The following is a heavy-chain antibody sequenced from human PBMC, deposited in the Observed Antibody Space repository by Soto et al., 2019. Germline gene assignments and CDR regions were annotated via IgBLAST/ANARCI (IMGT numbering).Heavy chain of an antibody. CDR2: VTADGGT. V-gene: IGHV3-23*01. Sequence: EVQVLESGGGLVQPGGPLRLSCEGSGFTVSSHAMTWIRQAPGKGPEWVSTVTADGGTYYADSVKGRFAMSRDTSENTLFLQMNSLGAEDTAAYYCAPHVSCSGGSCKYDAFAIRGQGTMVTVSS. CDR1: GFTVSSHA. D-gene: IGHD2-15*01. CDR3: APHVSCSGGSCKYDAFAI. J-gene: IGHJ3*02.